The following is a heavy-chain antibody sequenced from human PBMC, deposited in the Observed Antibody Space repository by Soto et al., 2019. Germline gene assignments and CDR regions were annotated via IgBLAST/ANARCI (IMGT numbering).Heavy chain of an antibody. D-gene: IGHD6-19*01. CDR1: GFTFSSYD. V-gene: IGHV3-13*01. Sequence: GGSLRLSCAASGFTFSSYDMHWVRQAPGKGLEWVSAIGTAGDTYYPGSVKGRFTISRENAKNSLYLQMNSLRAEDTAVYYCASAGGSSGWYAIDYWGQGTLVTVSS. CDR2: IGTAGDT. CDR3: ASAGGSSGWYAIDY. J-gene: IGHJ4*02.